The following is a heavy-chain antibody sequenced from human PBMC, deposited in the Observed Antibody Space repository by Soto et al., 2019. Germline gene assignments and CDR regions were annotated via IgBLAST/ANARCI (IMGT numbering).Heavy chain of an antibody. J-gene: IGHJ4*02. Sequence: QVQLQQSGPGQVKPSQTLSLTCAVSGVYISSDAYYWSWILQHPGKGLEWSGYISHSGTTYYNPALRSLRTLSVDTSTNQFALRLTSVTAADTAVYYCARYRFTDTWSKFDYWGQGTLVAVSS. D-gene: IGHD3-16*02. CDR3: ARYRFTDTWSKFDY. CDR1: GVYISSDAYY. V-gene: IGHV4-31*01. CDR2: ISHSGTT.